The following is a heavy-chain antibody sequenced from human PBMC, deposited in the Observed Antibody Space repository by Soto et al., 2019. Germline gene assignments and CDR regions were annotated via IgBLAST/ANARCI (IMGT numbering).Heavy chain of an antibody. CDR3: AICSGWEPGLSTFSAIGF. J-gene: IGHJ6*01. D-gene: IGHD3-10*02. V-gene: IGHV3-11*01. Sequence: PGGSLRLSCAASGFTFSDYYMSWIRQAPGKGLEWVSYISNSGSTKFYADSVTGRFTTSRDNAKNSLHLQMNSLRVDDTAVYFCAICSGWEPGLSTFSAIGFSGQLTTVTGCS. CDR1: GFTFSDYY. CDR2: ISNSGSTK.